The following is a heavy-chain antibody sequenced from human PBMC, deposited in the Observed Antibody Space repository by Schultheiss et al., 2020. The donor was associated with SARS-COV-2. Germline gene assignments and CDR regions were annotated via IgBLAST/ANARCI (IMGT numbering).Heavy chain of an antibody. J-gene: IGHJ6*03. CDR3: ARDRSIAAAGPNYYYYMDV. CDR1: GGSISSYY. D-gene: IGHD6-13*01. Sequence: SETLSLTCTVSGGSISSYYWNWIRQPPGKGLEWIGYIYYSGSTNYNPSLKSRVTMSVDTSKNQFSLKLSSVTAADTAVYYCARDRSIAAAGPNYYYYMDVWGKGTTVTVSS. CDR2: IYYSGST. V-gene: IGHV4-59*12.